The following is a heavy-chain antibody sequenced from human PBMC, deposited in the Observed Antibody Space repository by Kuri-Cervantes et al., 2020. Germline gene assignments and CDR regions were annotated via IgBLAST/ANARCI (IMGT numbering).Heavy chain of an antibody. J-gene: IGHJ6*03. Sequence: GSLRLSCTVSGGSISSYYWSWIRQPAGKGLEWIGRIYTSGSTNYNPSLKSRVTISVDKSKNQFSLKLSSVTAADTAVYYCARGRSSSPTGYYYYMDVWGKGTTVTVSS. D-gene: IGHD6-6*01. CDR2: IYTSGST. CDR3: ARGRSSSPTGYYYYMDV. V-gene: IGHV4-4*07. CDR1: GGSISSYY.